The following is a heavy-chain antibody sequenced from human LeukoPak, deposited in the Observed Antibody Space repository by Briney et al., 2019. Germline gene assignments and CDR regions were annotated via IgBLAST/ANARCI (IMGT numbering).Heavy chain of an antibody. Sequence: ASVKVSCKASGYTFTGYYMHWVRQAPGQGLEWMGWINPNSGGTNYAQKFQGRVTMTRDTSISTAYMELSRLRSDDTAVYYCARVLLVLYAPRASYYFDYWGQGTLVTVSS. V-gene: IGHV1-2*02. J-gene: IGHJ4*02. D-gene: IGHD2-2*02. CDR2: INPNSGGT. CDR3: ARVLLVLYAPRASYYFDY. CDR1: GYTFTGYY.